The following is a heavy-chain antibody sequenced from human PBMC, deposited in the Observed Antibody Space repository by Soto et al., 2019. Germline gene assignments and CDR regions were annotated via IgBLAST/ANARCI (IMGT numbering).Heavy chain of an antibody. CDR2: ISYSGNIYSTGNT. J-gene: IGHJ4*02. V-gene: IGHV4-39*01. CDR1: GGSISSSSYY. D-gene: IGHD6-19*01. CDR3: ARQFDRIGWIGRLPSSKCSFEY. Sequence: QLQLQESGPGLVKPSETLSLTCTVSGGSISSSSYYWAWIRQPPGKGLEWIGSISYSGNIYSTGNTHYCPSLERRVTITVDTSRKQVALRLNCVTAADTAVYYCARQFDRIGWIGRLPSSKCSFEYWGQGTLVTVSS.